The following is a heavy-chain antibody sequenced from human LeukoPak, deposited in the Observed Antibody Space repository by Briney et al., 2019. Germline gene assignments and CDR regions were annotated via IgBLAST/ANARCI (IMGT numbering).Heavy chain of an antibody. CDR1: GFTFSSYA. J-gene: IGHJ4*02. Sequence: QAGGSLRLSCAASGFTFSSYAMSWVRQAPGKGLEWVSAISGSGGTTYYADSVKGRFTISRDNSKNTLYLQMNSLRAEDTAVYYCAKEEYDILTAYSDYWGQGTLATVSS. V-gene: IGHV3-23*01. CDR2: ISGSGGTT. CDR3: AKEEYDILTAYSDY. D-gene: IGHD3-9*01.